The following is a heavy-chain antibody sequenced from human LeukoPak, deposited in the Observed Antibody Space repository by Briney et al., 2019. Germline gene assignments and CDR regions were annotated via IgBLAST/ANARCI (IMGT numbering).Heavy chain of an antibody. D-gene: IGHD3-10*02. V-gene: IGHV3-48*01. J-gene: IGHJ4*02. CDR2: ISHSGGAE. CDR3: ARDYVFAFDY. Sequence: PGGSLRLSCAASGFRFSTYSMNWVRQALGKGLEWISYISHSGGAEHYTDSVKGRFTISRDNTKNALYLQMNSLRAEDTAVYFCARDYVFAFDYWSQGTLVTVSS. CDR1: GFRFSTYS.